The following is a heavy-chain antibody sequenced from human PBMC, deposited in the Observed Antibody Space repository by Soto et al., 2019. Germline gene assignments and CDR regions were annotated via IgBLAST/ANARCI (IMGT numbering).Heavy chain of an antibody. V-gene: IGHV4-31*03. CDR1: GGSISSGGYY. D-gene: IGHD2-15*01. Sequence: QVQLQESGPGLVKPSQTLSLTCTVSGGSISSGGYYWSWIRQHPVKGLEWIGYTYYSGSTYYNPSLRSRVTISVDTSKNQFSLKLISVTAADTAVYYCARGSVVAATLFDYWGQGTLVTVSS. J-gene: IGHJ4*02. CDR2: TYYSGST. CDR3: ARGSVVAATLFDY.